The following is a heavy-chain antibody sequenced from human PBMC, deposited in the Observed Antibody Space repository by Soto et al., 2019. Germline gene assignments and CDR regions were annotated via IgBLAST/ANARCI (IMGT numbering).Heavy chain of an antibody. CDR3: APSPWGAAPDY. Sequence: ESGPTLVNPTQTLTLTCTVSGFSVSARGGGVGWIRQPPGKALEWLGIIYWNDDKRYSPSLKSRLTIAKDTNKLHVVLTIPNMDPVATSTYYCAPSPWGAAPDYWGQGTPVTVSS. CDR1: GFSVSARGGG. V-gene: IGHV2-5*01. J-gene: IGHJ4*02. D-gene: IGHD3-16*01. CDR2: IYWNDDK.